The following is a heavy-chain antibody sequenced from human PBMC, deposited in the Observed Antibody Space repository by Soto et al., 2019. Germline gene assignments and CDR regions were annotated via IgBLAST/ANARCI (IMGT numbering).Heavy chain of an antibody. V-gene: IGHV3-13*05. CDR3: ARTDRDFYGLDV. CDR1: GSTFRTNN. Sequence: EVQLVESGGGLVQPGGSLSLSCEASGSTFRTNNMHWVRQGTGKGLEWVSGISAAGDPDYADSVEGRFTISRENAQNSFFLQMNSLRVGDTAVYYCARTDRDFYGLDVWGQGTTVIVSS. CDR2: ISAAGDP. J-gene: IGHJ6*02.